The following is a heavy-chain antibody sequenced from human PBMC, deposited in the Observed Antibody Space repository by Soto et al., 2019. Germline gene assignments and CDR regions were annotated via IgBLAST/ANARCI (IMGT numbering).Heavy chain of an antibody. V-gene: IGHV4-59*01. CDR1: GASISSYY. D-gene: IGHD3-3*01. Sequence: ETLSLTGAVSGASISSYYWSWIRQPPGKGLEWIGYIYYSGSTNYNPSLKSRVTISLDTSKNQFSLKLSYVTAADTAVYYCARDVFGGLAANWFDPWGQGTLVTVYS. CDR2: IYYSGST. J-gene: IGHJ5*02. CDR3: ARDVFGGLAANWFDP.